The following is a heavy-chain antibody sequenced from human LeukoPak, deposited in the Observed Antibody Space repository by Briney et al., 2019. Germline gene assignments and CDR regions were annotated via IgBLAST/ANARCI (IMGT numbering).Heavy chain of an antibody. Sequence: ASVKVSCKASGYTFIGYYMHWVRQAPGQGLEWMGWINPNSGGTNYAQKFQGRVTMTRDMSTSTVYMELSSLRSEDTAVYYCARNQGEYSSSSRDSDAFDIWGQGTMVTVSS. V-gene: IGHV1-2*02. CDR1: GYTFIGYY. J-gene: IGHJ3*02. CDR3: ARNQGEYSSSSRDSDAFDI. D-gene: IGHD6-6*01. CDR2: INPNSGGT.